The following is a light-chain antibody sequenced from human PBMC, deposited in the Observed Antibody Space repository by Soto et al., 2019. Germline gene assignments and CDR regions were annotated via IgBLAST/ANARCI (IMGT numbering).Light chain of an antibody. CDR3: VTWADSLNVWL. J-gene: IGLJ3*02. V-gene: IGLV1-44*01. Sequence: QSVLTQPPSASGTPGQTVAISCSGSYSNFGSNTVNWYQQFPGTAPKLLIYGNNQRPSGVPDRFSGSKSDTSASLAISVLLSEDEADYYCVTWADSLNVWLFGGGTKLTVL. CDR2: GNN. CDR1: YSNFGSNT.